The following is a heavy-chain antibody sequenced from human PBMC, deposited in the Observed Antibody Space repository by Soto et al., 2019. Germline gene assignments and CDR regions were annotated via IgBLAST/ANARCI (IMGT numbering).Heavy chain of an antibody. J-gene: IGHJ3*02. V-gene: IGHV3-48*03. CDR2: ISSSGRTT. D-gene: IGHD1-26*01. Sequence: GGSLRLSCAASGFTFSSDEVNWGRQAPGEGLEWMSYISSSGRTTYYADSVKGRFTISRDNSKNSLYLQMNSLRAEDTAVYYCATGGWWDPRDAFDIWGQGTMVTVSS. CDR1: GFTFSSDE. CDR3: ATGGWWDPRDAFDI.